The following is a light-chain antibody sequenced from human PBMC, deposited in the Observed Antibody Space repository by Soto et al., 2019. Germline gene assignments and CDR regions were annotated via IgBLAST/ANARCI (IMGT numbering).Light chain of an antibody. Sequence: IQMTQSPSTLSGSVGDRVTITCRASQTISSWLAWYQQKPGKAPKLLIYKASTLKSGVPSRFSGSGSGTEFTLTISSLRPDDFATYYCQHYNSYSEAFGQGTKVDI. CDR2: KAS. V-gene: IGKV1-5*03. CDR3: QHYNSYSEA. CDR1: QTISSW. J-gene: IGKJ1*01.